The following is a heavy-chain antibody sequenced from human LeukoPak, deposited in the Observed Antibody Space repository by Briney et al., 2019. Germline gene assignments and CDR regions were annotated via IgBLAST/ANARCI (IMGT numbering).Heavy chain of an antibody. D-gene: IGHD3/OR15-3a*01. CDR2: IRDSGEA. V-gene: IGHV3-66*03. CDR3: ARDRAALQDWVEFDP. Sequence: PGGSLRLSCAVSGFRLSDYYMSWVRQAPGKGLEWVGLIRDSGEAFYADFVRGRFAISRDESENTLYLQMNSLRVEDRPVYFCARDRAALQDWVEFDPWGEGTPVIVSS. CDR1: GFRLSDYY. J-gene: IGHJ5*02.